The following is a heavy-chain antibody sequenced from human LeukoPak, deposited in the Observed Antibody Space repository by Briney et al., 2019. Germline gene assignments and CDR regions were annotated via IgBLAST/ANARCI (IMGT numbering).Heavy chain of an antibody. CDR3: SSLRGVAFDY. CDR2: FDPEDGET. J-gene: IGHJ4*02. Sequence: ASVKVSCKASGYTLTELSMHWVRQAPGKGLEWMGGFDPEDGETIYAQKYQGRVTMTEDTSTDTAYMELSSLRSEDTAVYYCSSLRGVAFDYWGQGTLVTVSS. CDR1: GYTLTELS. V-gene: IGHV1-24*01. D-gene: IGHD3-10*01.